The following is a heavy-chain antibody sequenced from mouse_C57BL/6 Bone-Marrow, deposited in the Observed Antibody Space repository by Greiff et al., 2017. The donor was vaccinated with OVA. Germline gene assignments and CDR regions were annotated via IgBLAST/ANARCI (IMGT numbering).Heavy chain of an antibody. Sequence: QVQLQQPGAELVKPGASVKLSCKASGYTFTSYWMQWVKQRPGQGLEWIGEIDPSDSYTNYNQKVKGKATLTVDTSSSTAYMQLSSLTSEDSAVYYCARWKVTTVVATDYYAMDYWGQGTSVTVSS. CDR2: IDPSDSYT. V-gene: IGHV1-50*01. D-gene: IGHD1-1*01. J-gene: IGHJ4*01. CDR3: ARWKVTTVVATDYYAMDY. CDR1: GYTFTSYW.